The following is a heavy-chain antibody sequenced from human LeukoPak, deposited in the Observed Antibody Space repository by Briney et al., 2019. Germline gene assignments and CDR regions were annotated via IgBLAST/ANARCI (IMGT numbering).Heavy chain of an antibody. CDR1: GGSITSNSW. V-gene: IGHV4-4*02. CDR3: ARVTATTPFDC. J-gene: IGHJ4*02. Sequence: SGTLSLTCTVSGGSITSNSWWSRVRQPPGEGLEWIGEISHSGRSNYNPSFESRVTISIDNSNNHFSLEVTSVTAADTAVYFCARVTATTPFDCWGQGTLVTVSS. D-gene: IGHD1-20*01. CDR2: ISHSGRS.